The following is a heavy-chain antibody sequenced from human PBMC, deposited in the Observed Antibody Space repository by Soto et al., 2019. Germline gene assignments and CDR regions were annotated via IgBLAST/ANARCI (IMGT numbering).Heavy chain of an antibody. CDR3: ASTRVTMVRGVTVDY. CDR1: GGSISSGGYY. CDR2: IYYSGST. D-gene: IGHD3-10*01. J-gene: IGHJ4*02. V-gene: IGHV4-31*02. Sequence: QVQLQESGPGLVKPSQTLSLTWTVSGGSISSGGYYWSWIRQHPGKGLEWIGYIYYSGSTYYNPSLKSRVTISVDTSKNQFSLKLSSVTAADTAVYYCASTRVTMVRGVTVDYWGQGTLVTVSS.